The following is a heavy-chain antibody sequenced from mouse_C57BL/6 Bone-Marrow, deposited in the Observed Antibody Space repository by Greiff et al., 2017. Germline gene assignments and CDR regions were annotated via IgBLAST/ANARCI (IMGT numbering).Heavy chain of an antibody. CDR3: ANYGSSPSWYFDV. Sequence: VQLQQSGPELVKPGASVKMSCKASGYTFTDYNMHWVKQSHGKSLEWIGYINPNNGGTSYNQKFKGKATLTVNKSSSTAYMELRSLTSEDSAVYYCANYGSSPSWYFDVWGTGTTVTVSS. V-gene: IGHV1-22*01. CDR1: GYTFTDYN. D-gene: IGHD1-1*01. CDR2: INPNNGGT. J-gene: IGHJ1*03.